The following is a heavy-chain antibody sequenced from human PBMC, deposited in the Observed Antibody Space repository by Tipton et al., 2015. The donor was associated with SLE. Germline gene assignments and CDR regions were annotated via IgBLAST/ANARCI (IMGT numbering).Heavy chain of an antibody. Sequence: TLSLTCAVSGYSISSGYYWGWIRQPPGKGLEWIGSIYHSGSTYYNPSLKSRVTISVDTSNNQFSLKLSSVTAADTAVYYCARDHGSSGDYWGQGTLVTVSS. J-gene: IGHJ4*02. CDR2: IYHSGST. V-gene: IGHV4-38-2*02. CDR1: GYSISSGYY. CDR3: ARDHGSSGDY. D-gene: IGHD1-26*01.